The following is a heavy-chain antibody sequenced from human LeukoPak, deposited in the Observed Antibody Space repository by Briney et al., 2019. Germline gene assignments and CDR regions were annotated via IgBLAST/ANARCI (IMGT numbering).Heavy chain of an antibody. CDR2: IYPGDSDT. D-gene: IGHD3-10*01. Sequence: GESLKISCQGSGNSFTFYWIGWVRQMPGKGLEWMGTIYPGDSDTRYSPSFQGQVTISVDKSISTAYLQWSSLKASDTAMYYCVRLSRITMIRGVPSGAFDIWGQGTMVTVSS. CDR3: VRLSRITMIRGVPSGAFDI. V-gene: IGHV5-51*01. J-gene: IGHJ3*02. CDR1: GNSFTFYW.